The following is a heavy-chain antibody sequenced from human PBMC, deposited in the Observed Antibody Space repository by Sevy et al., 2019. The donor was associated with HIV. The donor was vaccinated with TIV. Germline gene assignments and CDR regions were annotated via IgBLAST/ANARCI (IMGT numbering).Heavy chain of an antibody. J-gene: IGHJ4*02. CDR1: GFTFSSYG. D-gene: IGHD6-19*01. V-gene: IGHV3-33*01. Sequence: GGSLRLSCAASGFTFSSYGMHWVRQAPGKGLEWVAIIWYDGSNKKYADSVKGRFSISRDNSKNTLYLQMNSLRAVDTAVYYCAREGIAVSGIGYYFDYWGQGTLVTVSS. CDR3: AREGIAVSGIGYYFDY. CDR2: IWYDGSNK.